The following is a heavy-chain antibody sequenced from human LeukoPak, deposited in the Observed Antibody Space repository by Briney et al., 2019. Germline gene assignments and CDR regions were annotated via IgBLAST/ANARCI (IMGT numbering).Heavy chain of an antibody. CDR2: ISGSGGST. CDR3: AKLPRYDPYYYGMDV. D-gene: IGHD5-12*01. J-gene: IGHJ6*02. V-gene: IGHV3-23*01. CDR1: GFTVGSNY. Sequence: PGGSLRLSCAASGFTVGSNYMSWVRQAPGEGLEWVSAISGSGGSTYYADSVKGRFTISRDNSKNTLYLQMNSLRAEDTAVYYCAKLPRYDPYYYGMDVWGQGSTVTVSS.